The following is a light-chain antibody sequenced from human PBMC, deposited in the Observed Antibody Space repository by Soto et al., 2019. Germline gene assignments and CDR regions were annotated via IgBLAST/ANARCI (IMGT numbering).Light chain of an antibody. J-gene: IGLJ1*01. CDR1: SSDVGAYNY. CDR3: TSYAGTDSFFYV. Sequence: QSALTQPPSASGSPGQSVTISCTGTSSDVGAYNYVSWYQQLPGKAPKLIIYEVSKRPSEVPDRFSGSKSGNTASLTVSGLQAEYEAYYYSTSYAGTDSFFYVFGTGTKLTVL. CDR2: EVS. V-gene: IGLV2-8*01.